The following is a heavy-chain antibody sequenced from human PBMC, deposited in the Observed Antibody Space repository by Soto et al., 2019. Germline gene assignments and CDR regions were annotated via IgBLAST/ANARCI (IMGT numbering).Heavy chain of an antibody. Sequence: PSETLSLTCTVSGDSISSADYCLSWIRQPPGKGLEWIGYICYSGSTYYNPSLKSRTTMSVDTYKKQFSLTLTSVTAADTAVYYCAREYSGLFDYWGQGTPVTVS. CDR1: GDSISSADYC. V-gene: IGHV4-30-4*01. CDR3: AREYSGLFDY. J-gene: IGHJ4*02. CDR2: ICYSGST. D-gene: IGHD6-19*01.